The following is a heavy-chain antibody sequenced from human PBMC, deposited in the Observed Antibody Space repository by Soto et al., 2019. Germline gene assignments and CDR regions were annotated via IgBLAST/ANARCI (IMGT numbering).Heavy chain of an antibody. V-gene: IGHV4-4*07. CDR1: GGSINSYW. CDR2: VYSSGTT. CDR3: ARGDNPPTYDFWSGFYYYYGMDV. Sequence: TSETLSLTCSVSGGSINSYWWSWIRQPAGKGLEWIGRVYSSGTTDYNPSLNSRATMSVETSKNQFSLKLSSVTAADTAVYYCARGDNPPTYDFWSGFYYYYGMDVWGQGTTVT. D-gene: IGHD3-3*01. J-gene: IGHJ6*02.